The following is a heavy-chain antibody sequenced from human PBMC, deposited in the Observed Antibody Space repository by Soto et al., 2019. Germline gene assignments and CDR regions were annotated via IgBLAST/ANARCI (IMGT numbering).Heavy chain of an antibody. J-gene: IGHJ6*02. CDR1: GFTFNNYA. CDR3: ARDYHYDSYGMDV. CDR2: IWFDGSNR. Sequence: GGSLRLSCAASGFTFNNYAFHWVRQAPGKGLEWVAVIWFDGSNRNYADSVKGRFTIFRDNSTNALYLQMSSLRAEDTAVYYCARDYHYDSYGMDVWGQGTTVTVSS. V-gene: IGHV3-30*04. D-gene: IGHD3-3*01.